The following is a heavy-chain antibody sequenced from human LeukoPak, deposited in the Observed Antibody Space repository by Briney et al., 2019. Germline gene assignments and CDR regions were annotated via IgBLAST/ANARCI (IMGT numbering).Heavy chain of an antibody. CDR1: GGSISSYY. CDR3: ARELTGYYGSGSYSRSNNFDY. D-gene: IGHD3-10*01. CDR2: IYYSGST. J-gene: IGHJ4*02. Sequence: PSETLSLTCTVSGGSISSYYGSWIRQPPGKGLEWIGYIYYSGSTNYNPSLKSRVTISVDTSKNQFSLKLSSVTAADTAVYYCARELTGYYGSGSYSRSNNFDYWGQGTLVTVSS. V-gene: IGHV4-59*12.